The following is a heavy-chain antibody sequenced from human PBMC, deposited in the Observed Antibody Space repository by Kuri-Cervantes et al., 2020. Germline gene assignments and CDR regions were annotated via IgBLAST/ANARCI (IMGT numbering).Heavy chain of an antibody. V-gene: IGHV4-34*01. D-gene: IGHD6-6*01. Sequence: SETLSLTCAVYGGSLSGYYWSWIRQPPGKGLEWIGEINHSGSTKYNPSLKSRVTISVDASKNQFSLKLSSVTAADTAVYYCATRGQLEGYYFDYWGQGTLVTVSS. CDR3: ATRGQLEGYYFDY. CDR2: INHSGST. CDR1: GGSLSGYY. J-gene: IGHJ4*02.